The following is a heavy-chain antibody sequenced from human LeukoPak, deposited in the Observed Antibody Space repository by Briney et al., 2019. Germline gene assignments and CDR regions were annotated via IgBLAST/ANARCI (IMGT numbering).Heavy chain of an antibody. J-gene: IGHJ5*02. Sequence: ASETLSLTCTVSGYSISSGYYWGWIRPPPGKGLEWIGSIYHSGSTYYNPSLKSRVTISVDTSKNQFSLKLSSVTAADTAVYYCARGTYYDILTGYLYNWFDPWGQGTLVTVSS. D-gene: IGHD3-9*01. V-gene: IGHV4-38-2*02. CDR2: IYHSGST. CDR1: GYSISSGYY. CDR3: ARGTYYDILTGYLYNWFDP.